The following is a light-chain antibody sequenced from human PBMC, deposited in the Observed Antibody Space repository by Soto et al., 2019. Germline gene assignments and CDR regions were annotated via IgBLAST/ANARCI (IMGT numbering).Light chain of an antibody. CDR3: AAWDESLSGYV. Sequence: QSVLTQPPSASGTPGQRVTISCSGSSSNIGSNYVYWYQQLPGTAPKLLIYSNNQRPSGVPDRFSGSKSGTSASLAISGLRSPDEADYSSAAWDESLSGYVFGTGTKVTVL. J-gene: IGLJ1*01. CDR2: SNN. CDR1: SSNIGSNY. V-gene: IGLV1-47*02.